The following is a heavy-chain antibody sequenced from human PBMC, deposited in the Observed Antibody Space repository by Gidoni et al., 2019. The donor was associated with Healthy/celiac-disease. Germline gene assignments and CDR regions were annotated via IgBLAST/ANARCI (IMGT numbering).Heavy chain of an antibody. J-gene: IGHJ3*02. CDR2: ISGSGGST. CDR1: GFTFSSHA. CDR3: AKGIGGVVTATHGRDAFDI. D-gene: IGHD2-21*02. Sequence: EVQLLESGGGLVQPGGSLRLSCAASGFTFSSHAMSWVRQAPGKGLEWVSAISGSGGSTYYADSVKGRFTISRDNSKITLYLQMNSLRAEDTAVYYCAKGIGGVVTATHGRDAFDIWGQGTMVTVSS. V-gene: IGHV3-23*01.